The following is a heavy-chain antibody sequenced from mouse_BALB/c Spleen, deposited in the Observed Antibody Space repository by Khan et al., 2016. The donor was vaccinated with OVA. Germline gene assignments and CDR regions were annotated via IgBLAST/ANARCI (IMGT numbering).Heavy chain of an antibody. CDR1: GYTFTDYA. Sequence: QVQLQQSGPELVRPGVSVKISCKGSGYTFTDYAMHWVKQSHAKSLEWIGLISTYSGNTNYKQKFKGKATMTVDKSSSTAYMELARLTSEDSAISNCTSPAYDGYYDYWGQGTTLTVSS. CDR2: ISTYSGNT. CDR3: TSPAYDGYYDY. D-gene: IGHD2-3*01. J-gene: IGHJ2*01. V-gene: IGHV1S137*01.